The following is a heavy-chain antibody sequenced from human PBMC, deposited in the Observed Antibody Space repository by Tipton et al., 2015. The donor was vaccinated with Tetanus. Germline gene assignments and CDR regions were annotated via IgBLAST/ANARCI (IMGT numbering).Heavy chain of an antibody. CDR3: AKVSAPGTIATGNFDY. Sequence: QLVQSGAEAKKPGESLKISCRGSGYSFSSYWIAWVRQVPGKGLEWMGIFFPGDSESRYSPSFQGQVTMSGDKSIRTAYLQWNSLRASDTATYYCAKVSAPGTIATGNFDYWGQGTPVTVSS. J-gene: IGHJ4*02. V-gene: IGHV5-51*01. CDR2: FFPGDSES. CDR1: GYSFSSYW. D-gene: IGHD1-1*01.